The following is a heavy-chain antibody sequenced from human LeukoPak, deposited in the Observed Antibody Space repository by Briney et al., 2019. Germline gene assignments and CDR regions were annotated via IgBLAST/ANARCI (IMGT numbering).Heavy chain of an antibody. J-gene: IGHJ6*03. CDR3: ARSPDPYCSSASCYRGSRFYMDV. CDR2: IIPIFGTA. D-gene: IGHD2-2*02. Sequence: SVTVSCKASGGTFSSYAISWVRQAPGQGLEWMGGIIPIFGTANYAQKFQGRVTITTDESTSTAYMELSSLRSEDTAVYYCARSPDPYCSSASCYRGSRFYMDVWGKGTTVTVSS. CDR1: GGTFSSYA. V-gene: IGHV1-69*05.